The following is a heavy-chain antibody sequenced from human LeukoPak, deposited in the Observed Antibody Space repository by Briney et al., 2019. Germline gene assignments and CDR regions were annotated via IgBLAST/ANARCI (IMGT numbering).Heavy chain of an antibody. J-gene: IGHJ4*02. D-gene: IGHD5-12*01. Sequence: PGGSLRLSCAASGFTFSTYGMSWVRQAPGKGLEWVSANGRGGRTYYADSVKGRFTISRDNSKNMLYLQMNSLRAEDTAKYYCAKGKEVATIPPWMDWGQGTLVTVSS. V-gene: IGHV3-23*01. CDR3: AKGKEVATIPPWMD. CDR1: GFTFSTYG. CDR2: NGRGGRT.